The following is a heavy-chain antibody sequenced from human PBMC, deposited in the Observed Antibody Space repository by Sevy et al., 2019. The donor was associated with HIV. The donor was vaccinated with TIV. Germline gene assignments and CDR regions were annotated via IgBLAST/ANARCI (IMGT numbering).Heavy chain of an antibody. J-gene: IGHJ4*02. D-gene: IGHD2-2*02. Sequence: GGSLRLSCAASGFTFSTYTMNWVRQAPGKGLEWVSSISSSSYIYYADSVKGRFTISRDNAKNSLYLQMNSLRVEDTAVYYSARAAYYCSTTSCYIDYWGQGTLVTVSS. CDR1: GFTFSTYT. V-gene: IGHV3-21*01. CDR3: ARAAYYCSTTSCYIDY. CDR2: ISSSSYI.